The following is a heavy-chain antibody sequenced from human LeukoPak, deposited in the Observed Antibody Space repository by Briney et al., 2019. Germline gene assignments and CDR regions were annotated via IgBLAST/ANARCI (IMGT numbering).Heavy chain of an antibody. CDR2: ISAYNGNT. Sequence: ASVKVPCKASGYTFTSYGISWVRQAPGQGLEWMGWISAYNGNTNYAQKLQGRVTMTTDTSTSTAYMELRSLRSDDTAVYYCARGRILWFGELFPFDYWGQGTLVTVSS. J-gene: IGHJ4*02. V-gene: IGHV1-18*04. D-gene: IGHD3-10*01. CDR3: ARGRILWFGELFPFDY. CDR1: GYTFTSYG.